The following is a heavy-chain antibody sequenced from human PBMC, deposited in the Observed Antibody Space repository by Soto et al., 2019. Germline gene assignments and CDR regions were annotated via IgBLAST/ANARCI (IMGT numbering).Heavy chain of an antibody. CDR2: IYSGGST. Sequence: GGSLRLSCAASGFTVSTNYMSWVRQAPGKGLEWVSVIYSGGSTYYADSVKGRFSISRDNSKNTLYLQMNSLRAEDTAVYYCTRDYDSSGNHYGRWGQGTLVTVSS. D-gene: IGHD3-22*01. J-gene: IGHJ4*02. CDR1: GFTVSTNY. V-gene: IGHV3-53*01. CDR3: TRDYDSSGNHYGR.